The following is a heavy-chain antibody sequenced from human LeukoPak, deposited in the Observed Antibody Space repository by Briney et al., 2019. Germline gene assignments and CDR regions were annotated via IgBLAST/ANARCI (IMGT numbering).Heavy chain of an antibody. CDR1: GFTFSNYE. V-gene: IGHV3-48*03. Sequence: GGSLRLSCAASGFTFSNYEMNWVRQAPGKGLEWVSYISDSGTTIYYGDSVKGRFSISRDNSKNTFYLQMNRLRADDTAVYYCARDRSQEFDPWGQGTLVTVSS. D-gene: IGHD3-10*01. CDR3: ARDRSQEFDP. J-gene: IGHJ5*02. CDR2: ISDSGTTI.